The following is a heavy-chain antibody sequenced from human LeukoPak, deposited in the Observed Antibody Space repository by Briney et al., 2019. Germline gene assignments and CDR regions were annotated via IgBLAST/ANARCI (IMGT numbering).Heavy chain of an antibody. CDR3: AKSPDY. V-gene: IGHV3-30*18. J-gene: IGHJ4*02. CDR1: GFTFSSYG. CDR2: ISYDGSNK. Sequence: GGSLRLSCAASGFTFSSYGTHWVRQAPGKGLERVAVISYDGSNKYYADSVKGRFTISRDNSKNTLYLQMNSLRAEDTAVYYCAKSPDYWGQGTLVTVSS.